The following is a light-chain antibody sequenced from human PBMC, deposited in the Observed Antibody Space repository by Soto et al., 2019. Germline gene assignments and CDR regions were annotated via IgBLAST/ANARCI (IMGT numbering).Light chain of an antibody. J-gene: IGKJ1*01. CDR1: QSITSSW. V-gene: IGKV1-5*03. CDR2: RAS. CDR3: QQYASDPWT. Sequence: DIQMTQSPSSLPASTRDRVTITCRASQSITSSWLAWYQQKPGKAPTLLIYRASILESGVPSRFSVSGSGTQFTLTISTRQPDDFATYYGQQYASDPWTFGQGTKVEIK.